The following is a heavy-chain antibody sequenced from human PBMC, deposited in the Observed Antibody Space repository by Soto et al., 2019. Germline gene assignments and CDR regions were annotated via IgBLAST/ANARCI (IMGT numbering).Heavy chain of an antibody. V-gene: IGHV1-18*01. Sequence: SCKASCYSFTRYGIIWLRKNPRQGLEWMGWISAYNGNTNYAQKLQGRVTMTTDTSTSTAYMELRSLRSDDTAVYYCARGSPYYDFWSGYPNVDYWGQGTLVTSPQ. CDR2: ISAYNGNT. D-gene: IGHD3-3*01. CDR1: CYSFTRYG. J-gene: IGHJ4*02. CDR3: ARGSPYYDFWSGYPNVDY.